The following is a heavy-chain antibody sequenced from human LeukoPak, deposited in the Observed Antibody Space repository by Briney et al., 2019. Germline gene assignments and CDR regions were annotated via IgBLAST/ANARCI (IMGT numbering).Heavy chain of an antibody. V-gene: IGHV3-30*02. CDR1: GFTFSSYG. J-gene: IGHJ4*02. CDR3: AKDLGRDYYDSSGYFDY. CDR2: IRDDGSNK. D-gene: IGHD3-22*01. Sequence: PGGSLRLSCAASGFTFSSYGMHWVRQAPGKGLEWVAFIRDDGSNKYYADSVKGRFTISRDNSKNTLYLQMNSLRAEDTAVYYCAKDLGRDYYDSSGYFDYWGQGTLVTVSS.